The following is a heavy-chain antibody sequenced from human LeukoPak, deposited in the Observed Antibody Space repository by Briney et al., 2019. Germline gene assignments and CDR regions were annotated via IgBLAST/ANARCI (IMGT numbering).Heavy chain of an antibody. CDR1: GFTFANXX. Sequence: GGSQRLSCAASGFTFANXXXXXXXQAPGKGLEXXXAXXGSGESTIYADSVKGXITIXRDNSKNTLYLQMNSLRVEDTAVYYCAKAIYASGSYYTSIDYWGQGTLVTVSS. J-gene: IGHJ4*02. CDR3: AKAIYASGSYYTSIDY. V-gene: IGHV3-23*01. D-gene: IGHD3-10*01. CDR2: XXGSGEST.